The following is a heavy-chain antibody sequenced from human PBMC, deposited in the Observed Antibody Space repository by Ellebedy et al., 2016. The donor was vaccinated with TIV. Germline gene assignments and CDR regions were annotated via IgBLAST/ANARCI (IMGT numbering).Heavy chain of an antibody. V-gene: IGHV1-69*06. Sequence: SVKVSXXASGYTFTSYAMHWVRQAPGQRLEWMGWIIPIFGTANYAQKFQGRVTITADKSTSTAYMELSSLRSEGTAVYYCAREQSPTIVVVPAATNYYYYGMDVWGQGTTVTVSS. J-gene: IGHJ6*02. D-gene: IGHD2-2*01. CDR3: AREQSPTIVVVPAATNYYYYGMDV. CDR1: GYTFTSYA. CDR2: IIPIFGTA.